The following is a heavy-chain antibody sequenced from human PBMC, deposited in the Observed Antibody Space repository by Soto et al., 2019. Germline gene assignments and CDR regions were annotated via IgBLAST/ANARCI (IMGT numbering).Heavy chain of an antibody. Sequence: ASVKVSCKASGYTFTSYYMHWVRQAPGQGLEWMGIINPSGGSTSYAQKFQGRVTMTRDTSTSTVYMELSSLRSEDTAVYYCAIAADKDSSGYYATDYWGQGTLVTVSS. V-gene: IGHV1-46*01. CDR3: AIAADKDSSGYYATDY. CDR1: GYTFTSYY. D-gene: IGHD3-22*01. J-gene: IGHJ4*02. CDR2: INPSGGST.